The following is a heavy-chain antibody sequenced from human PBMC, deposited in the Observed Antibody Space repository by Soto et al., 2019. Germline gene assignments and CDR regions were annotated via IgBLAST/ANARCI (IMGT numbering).Heavy chain of an antibody. J-gene: IGHJ4*02. Sequence: EVQLVESGGGLVQPGGSLRLCCAASGFTFSSSWMHWVRQAPGKGLVWVSRINSDGSRTNYADSVKGRFTISRDNAKNTLYLQMNSLRAEDTALYYCARGPTGWYGYDYWGQGTLVTVSS. V-gene: IGHV3-74*01. CDR3: ARGPTGWYGYDY. CDR1: GFTFSSSW. D-gene: IGHD6-19*01. CDR2: INSDGSRT.